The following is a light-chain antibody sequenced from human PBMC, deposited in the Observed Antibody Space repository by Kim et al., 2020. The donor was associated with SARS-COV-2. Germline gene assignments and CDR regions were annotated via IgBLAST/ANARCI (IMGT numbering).Light chain of an antibody. Sequence: SSELTQDPTVSVALGQTVRITCQGDSLRRFYASWYQQKPGQAPILVIYNKSDRPSGIPDRFSGSSSGNTASLTITGAQAEDEADYYCNSRDISGHHWLFG. CDR2: NKS. J-gene: IGLJ3*02. CDR3: NSRDISGHHWL. V-gene: IGLV3-19*01. CDR1: SLRRFY.